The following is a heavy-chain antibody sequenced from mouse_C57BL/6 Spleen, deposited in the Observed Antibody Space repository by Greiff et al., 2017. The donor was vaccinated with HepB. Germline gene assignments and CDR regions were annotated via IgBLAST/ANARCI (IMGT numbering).Heavy chain of an antibody. J-gene: IGHJ4*01. CDR3: VRGGLRGAMDY. CDR1: GFSFTSYG. Sequence: VKLVESGPGLVQPSQSLSITCTVSGFSFTSYGVHWVRQSPGKGLEWLGVIWSGGSTDYNAAFISRLSISKDNSKSQVFFKMNSLQADDTAIYYCVRGGLRGAMDYWGQGTSVTVSS. V-gene: IGHV2-2*01. CDR2: IWSGGST. D-gene: IGHD2-2*01.